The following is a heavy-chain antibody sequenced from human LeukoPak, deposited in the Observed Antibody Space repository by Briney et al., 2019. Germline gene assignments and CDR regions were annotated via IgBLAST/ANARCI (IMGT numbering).Heavy chain of an antibody. CDR3: ERQGVGGSSWLDY. Sequence: GASVKVSCKASGGTFSSYAISWVRQAPGQGLEWMGRIIPILGIANYAQKFQGRVTITADKSTSTAYMELSSLRSEDTAVYYCERQGVGGSSWLDYWGQGTLVTVSS. V-gene: IGHV1-69*04. CDR1: GGTFSSYA. CDR2: IIPILGIA. D-gene: IGHD6-13*01. J-gene: IGHJ4*02.